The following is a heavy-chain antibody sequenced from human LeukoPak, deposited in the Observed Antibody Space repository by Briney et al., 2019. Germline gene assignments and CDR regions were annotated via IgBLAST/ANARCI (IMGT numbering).Heavy chain of an antibody. Sequence: SETLSLTCTVSGGSISSYYWSWIRQPPGKGLEWIGYIYTSGSTNYNPSLKSRVTISVDTSKNQFSLKLSSVTAADTAVYYCARSPPYYYYMDAWGKGTTVTVSS. CDR1: GGSISSYY. CDR3: ARSPPYYYYMDA. V-gene: IGHV4-4*09. CDR2: IYTSGST. J-gene: IGHJ6*03.